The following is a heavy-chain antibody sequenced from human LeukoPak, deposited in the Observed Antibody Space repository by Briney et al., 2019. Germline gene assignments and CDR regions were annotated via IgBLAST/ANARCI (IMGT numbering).Heavy chain of an antibody. V-gene: IGHV1-3*01. J-gene: IGHJ4*02. CDR1: GYTFTSYA. CDR2: INAGNGNT. CDR3: ARDLGSGSYYVGTSIDY. D-gene: IGHD1-26*01. Sequence: ALVKVSCKASGYTFTSYAMHWVRQAPGQRLEWMGWINAGNGNTKYSQKFQGRVTITRDTSASTAYMELSSLRSEDTAVYYCARDLGSGSYYVGTSIDYWGQGTLVTVSS.